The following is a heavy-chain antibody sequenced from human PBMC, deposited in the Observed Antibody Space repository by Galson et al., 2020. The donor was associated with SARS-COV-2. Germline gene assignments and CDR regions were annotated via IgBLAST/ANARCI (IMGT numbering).Heavy chain of an antibody. Sequence: SLTCTVSGGSIRNTNYYWGWVRQPPGKGLEWIGYIYYSGNTYYNPSLKTRVIISVDTSKNQFSLKLTSVTAADTAMYYCARSLYYFDSSGRGRPDWFDPWGQGTLVTVSS. CDR1: GGSIRNTNYY. D-gene: IGHD3-22*01. V-gene: IGHV4-39*01. CDR3: ARSLYYFDSSGRGRPDWFDP. J-gene: IGHJ5*02. CDR2: IYYSGNT.